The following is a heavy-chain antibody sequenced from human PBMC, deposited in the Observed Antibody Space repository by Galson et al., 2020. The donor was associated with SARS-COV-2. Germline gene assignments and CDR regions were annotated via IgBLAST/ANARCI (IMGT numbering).Heavy chain of an antibody. J-gene: IGHJ4*02. CDR3: ARGGQQQLNFDY. D-gene: IGHD6-13*01. Sequence: NSGRSLRLSCAASGFTFSSYSMNWVRQAPGKGLEWVSSISSSSSYIYYADSVKGRFTISRDNAKNSLYLQMNSLRAEDTAVYYCARGGQQQLNFDYWGQGTLVTVSS. CDR1: GFTFSSYS. CDR2: ISSSSSYI. V-gene: IGHV3-21*01.